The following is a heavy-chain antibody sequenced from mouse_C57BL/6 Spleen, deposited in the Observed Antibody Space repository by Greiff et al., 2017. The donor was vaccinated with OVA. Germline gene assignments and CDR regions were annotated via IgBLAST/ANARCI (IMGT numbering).Heavy chain of an antibody. V-gene: IGHV14-2*01. D-gene: IGHD1-1*01. CDR3: ASDCSSYLAY. CDR1: GFNIKDYY. CDR2: IDPEDGET. J-gene: IGHJ2*01. Sequence: VQLQQSGAELVKPGASVKLSCTASGFNIKDYYMHWVKQRTEQGLEWIGRIDPEDGETKYDQKFKGKATMTADTSSNTAYLQLSSLTSEDTAVYYCASDCSSYLAYWGHGTPLTVSS.